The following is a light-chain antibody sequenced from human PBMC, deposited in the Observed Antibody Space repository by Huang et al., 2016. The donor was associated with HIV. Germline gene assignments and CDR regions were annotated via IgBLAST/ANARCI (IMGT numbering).Light chain of an antibody. CDR1: QSVNTN. V-gene: IGKV3-15*01. CDR2: AAS. Sequence: VMMSQSPATLAASPGERVTLSCGASQSVNTNLAWYQQKPGQPPRLRIYAASTRATGVPARFAGSGAGTEFILTIDSLQSDDFAVYYCQQYNKWPPEYTFGQGTRLEIK. J-gene: IGKJ2*01. CDR3: QQYNKWPPEYT.